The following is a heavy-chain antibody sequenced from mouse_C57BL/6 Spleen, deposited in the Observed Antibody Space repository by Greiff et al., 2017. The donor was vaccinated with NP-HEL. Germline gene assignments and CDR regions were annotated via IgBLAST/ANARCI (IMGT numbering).Heavy chain of an antibody. V-gene: IGHV1-50*01. CDR3: ARFYDDYEGLAY. Sequence: VQLQQSGAELVKPGASVKLSCKASGYTFTSYWMQWVKQRPGQGLEWIGEIDPSDSYTNYNQKFKGKATLTVDTSSSTAYMQLSSLTSEDSAVYYCARFYDDYEGLAYWGQGTLVTVSA. D-gene: IGHD2-4*01. CDR1: GYTFTSYW. J-gene: IGHJ3*01. CDR2: IDPSDSYT.